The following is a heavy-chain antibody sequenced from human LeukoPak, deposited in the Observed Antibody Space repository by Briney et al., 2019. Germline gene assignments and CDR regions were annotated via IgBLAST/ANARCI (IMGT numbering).Heavy chain of an antibody. CDR3: AKETSGYCSGGTCYSSHYFDY. CDR1: GFIFSNYA. Sequence: GGSLRLSCAASGFIFSNYAMSWVRQAPGKGLEWVSGINKSGDRRFYADSVKGRFTISRDNSKNTLYLQMNSLRAEDTAVYYCAKETSGYCSGGTCYSSHYFDYWGQGIPVTVSS. D-gene: IGHD2-15*01. CDR2: INKSGDRR. J-gene: IGHJ4*02. V-gene: IGHV3-23*01.